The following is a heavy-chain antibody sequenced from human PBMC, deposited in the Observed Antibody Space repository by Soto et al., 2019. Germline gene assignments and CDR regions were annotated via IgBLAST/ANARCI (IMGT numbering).Heavy chain of an antibody. J-gene: IGHJ5*02. Sequence: EMQLVESGGGLVKPGGSMRLSWVGSEFTFSSYTMNWVRQAPGKGMELVSSISSSAYYVSYADSVKSRFTVSKDNAESSLYLQMGSLRAEGTALYYCARDCGNGYWFDPRGQGARVTVSS. CDR1: EFTFSSYT. CDR2: ISSSAYYV. D-gene: IGHD2-2*03. CDR3: ARDCGNGYWFDP. V-gene: IGHV3-21*06.